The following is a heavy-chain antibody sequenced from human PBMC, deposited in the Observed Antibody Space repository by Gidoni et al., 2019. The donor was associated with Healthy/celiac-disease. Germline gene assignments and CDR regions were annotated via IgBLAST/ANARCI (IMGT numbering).Heavy chain of an antibody. CDR2: ISYDGSNK. V-gene: IGHV3-30*03. CDR1: GFPFSSYG. CDR3: ASHTISSGWLGAFDI. Sequence: QVQLVESGGGVVQPGRSLRLTCAASGFPFSSYGMHWVRQAPGKGLEWVAVISYDGSNKYYADSVKGRFTISRDNSKNTLYLQMNSLRAEDTAVYYCASHTISSGWLGAFDIWGQGTMVTVSS. D-gene: IGHD6-19*01. J-gene: IGHJ3*02.